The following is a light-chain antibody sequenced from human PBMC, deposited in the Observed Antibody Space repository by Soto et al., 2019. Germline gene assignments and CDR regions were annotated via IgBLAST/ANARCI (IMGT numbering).Light chain of an antibody. J-gene: IGKJ1*01. Sequence: DIQITQSPSSLSASVGDRVTITCRASQSISSYLNWYQQKPGKAPKLLIYAASSLQSGLPSRFSGRGAGTDFTLTISSLQPEDFATYYCQQSYSTPPVTFCQGTKVEIK. V-gene: IGKV1-39*01. CDR3: QQSYSTPPVT. CDR2: AAS. CDR1: QSISSY.